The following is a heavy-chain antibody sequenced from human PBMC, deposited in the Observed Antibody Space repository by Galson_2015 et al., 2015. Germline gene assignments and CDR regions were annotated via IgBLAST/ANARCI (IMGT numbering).Heavy chain of an antibody. D-gene: IGHD3-10*01. V-gene: IGHV4-31*02. J-gene: IGHJ4*02. CDR3: ARGAFAYYGSGSYYDY. Sequence: TLSLARPVSGGSISSGGYYWRWIRPNPGQGLEWIGYIYYSGSTYYNPSLKSRVTISVDTSKNQFYLTLSSVTAADAAVYYCARGAFAYYGSGSYYDYWGQGTLVTVSS. CDR1: GGSISSGGYY. CDR2: IYYSGST.